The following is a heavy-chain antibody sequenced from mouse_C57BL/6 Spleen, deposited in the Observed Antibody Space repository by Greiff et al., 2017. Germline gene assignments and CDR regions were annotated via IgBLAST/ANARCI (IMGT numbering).Heavy chain of an antibody. CDR3: TRDYYDPYFDY. J-gene: IGHJ2*01. V-gene: IGHV1-7*01. Sequence: QVQLQQSGAELAKPGASVKLSCKASGYTFTSYWMHWVKQRPGQGLEWIGYINPSSGYTKYNQKFKDQATLTANKSSSTAYMPLSILTYENSAVYCCTRDYYDPYFDYWGQGTTLTVSS. CDR2: INPSSGYT. CDR1: GYTFTSYW. D-gene: IGHD2-4*01.